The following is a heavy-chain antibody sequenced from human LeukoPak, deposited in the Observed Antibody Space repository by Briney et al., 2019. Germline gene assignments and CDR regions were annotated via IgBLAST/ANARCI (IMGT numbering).Heavy chain of an antibody. V-gene: IGHV3-21*01. CDR1: GFIFSTYW. Sequence: GGSLRLSCAASGFIFSTYWMTWVRQAPGKGLEWVSSISSSSSYIYYADSVKGRFTISRDNAKNSLYLQMNSLRAEDTAVYYCARGVGATTTDFDYWGQGTLVTVSS. D-gene: IGHD1-26*01. J-gene: IGHJ4*02. CDR2: ISSSSSYI. CDR3: ARGVGATTTDFDY.